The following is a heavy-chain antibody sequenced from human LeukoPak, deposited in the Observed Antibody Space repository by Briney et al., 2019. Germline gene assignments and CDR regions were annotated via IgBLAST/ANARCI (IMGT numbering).Heavy chain of an antibody. V-gene: IGHV3-48*02. D-gene: IGHD2-2*01. Sequence: GGSLRLSCAASGFTFSSYSMNWVRQAPGKGLEWISYISGSSSTIYYADSVKGRFTISRDNAKNSLYLQMNSLRDEDTAVYYCARTPGCSSTSCYPRKLDVWGQGTTVTVSS. CDR2: ISGSSSTI. J-gene: IGHJ6*02. CDR1: GFTFSSYS. CDR3: ARTPGCSSTSCYPRKLDV.